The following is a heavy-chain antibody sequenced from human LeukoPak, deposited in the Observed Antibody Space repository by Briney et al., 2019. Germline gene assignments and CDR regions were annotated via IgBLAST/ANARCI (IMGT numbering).Heavy chain of an antibody. CDR1: GYSISSGYY. CDR2: IYPTGST. CDR3: ARRYGSGSSGTFDY. V-gene: IGHV4-38-2*02. J-gene: IGHJ4*02. Sequence: SETLSLTCTVSGYSISSGYYWGWIRQPPGKGLEWIGNIYPTGSTYYNPSLKSRVTISVDTSKNQFSLKLSSVTAADTAVYYCARRYGSGSSGTFDYWGQGTLVTVSS. D-gene: IGHD3-10*01.